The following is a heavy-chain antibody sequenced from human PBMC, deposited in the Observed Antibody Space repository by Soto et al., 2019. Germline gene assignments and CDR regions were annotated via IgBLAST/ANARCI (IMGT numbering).Heavy chain of an antibody. CDR1: GGSISSYY. Sequence: QVQLQESGPGLVKPSETLSLTCTVSGGSISSYYWSWIRQPPGKGLEWIGEINHSGSTNYNPSLKSRVPISVDTSKNQFSLKLSSVTAADTAVYYCARGSHLYSGSYYWFDPWGQGTLVTVSS. CDR2: INHSGST. J-gene: IGHJ5*02. D-gene: IGHD1-26*01. V-gene: IGHV4-34*01. CDR3: ARGSHLYSGSYYWFDP.